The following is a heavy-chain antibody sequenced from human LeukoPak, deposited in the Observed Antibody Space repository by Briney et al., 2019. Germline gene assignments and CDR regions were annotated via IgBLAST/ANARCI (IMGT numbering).Heavy chain of an antibody. V-gene: IGHV6-1*01. D-gene: IGHD3/OR15-3a*01. J-gene: IGHJ4*02. CDR1: GDTDFSSSAA. CDR3: ARDRDWDQFDY. CDR2: TYYGSKWYV. Sequence: SQTLSLTCAISGDTDFSSSAAWNCIRHSPSRGLEWLGRTYYGSKWYVDYAVSVKSRITISPDTSKNQFSLHLNSVTPEDTAVYYCARDRDWDQFDYWGQGTLVTVSS.